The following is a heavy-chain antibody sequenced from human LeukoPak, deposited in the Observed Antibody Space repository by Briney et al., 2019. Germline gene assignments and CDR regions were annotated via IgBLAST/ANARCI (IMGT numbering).Heavy chain of an antibody. V-gene: IGHV3-30*02. Sequence: GGSLRLSCAVSGMTFERHGMHWVRQPPGKGLEWLAFIKYDGSRTDYEDSVKGRFTVSRDNSQNTLYLETNSLRAEDTAVYYCVKDTIFTVDSFDYWGQGTLVTVSS. CDR2: IKYDGSRT. J-gene: IGHJ4*02. CDR1: GMTFERHG. D-gene: IGHD3-3*01. CDR3: VKDTIFTVDSFDY.